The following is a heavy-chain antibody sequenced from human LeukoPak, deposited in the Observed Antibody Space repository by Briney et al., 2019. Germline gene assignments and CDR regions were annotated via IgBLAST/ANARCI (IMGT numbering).Heavy chain of an antibody. CDR2: ISGSGGST. V-gene: IGHV3-23*01. CDR3: ANGGYGPFDY. J-gene: IGHJ4*02. CDR1: GFTFSSYA. Sequence: GGSLRLSCAASGFTFSSYAMSWVRQAPGKGLEWVSTISGSGGSTYHAGSVKGRFTISRDNSRNTLYLQMNSLRAEDTAVYYCANGGYGPFDYWGQGTLVTVSS. D-gene: IGHD1-26*01.